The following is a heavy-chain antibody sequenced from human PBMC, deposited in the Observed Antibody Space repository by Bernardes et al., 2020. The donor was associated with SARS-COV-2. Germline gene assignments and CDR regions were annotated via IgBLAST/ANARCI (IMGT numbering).Heavy chain of an antibody. Sequence: GGSLRLSCAASGFSVSQNYMTWVRQAPGKGLEWVSVIYSSGNTYYADSVKGRFTISRDNSKNILHLQMTSLTADDTAVYYCARGLNYYYDTSGYDYWGQGTTVTVSS. D-gene: IGHD3-22*01. J-gene: IGHJ4*02. V-gene: IGHV3-53*01. CDR1: GFSVSQNY. CDR3: ARGLNYYYDTSGYDY. CDR2: IYSSGNT.